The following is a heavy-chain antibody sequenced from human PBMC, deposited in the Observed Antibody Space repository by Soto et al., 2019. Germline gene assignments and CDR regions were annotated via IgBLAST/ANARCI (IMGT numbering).Heavy chain of an antibody. Sequence: QVQLQQWGAGLLKPSETLSLTCAVYGGSFSGYYWSWIRQPPGKGLEWIGEINHSGSTNYNPSLKSRVTISVDTSKNQFSLKLSSVTAADTAVYYCARGRSSGPTRRYFDYWGQGTLVTVSS. CDR2: INHSGST. CDR3: ARGRSSGPTRRYFDY. CDR1: GGSFSGYY. D-gene: IGHD6-19*01. J-gene: IGHJ4*02. V-gene: IGHV4-34*01.